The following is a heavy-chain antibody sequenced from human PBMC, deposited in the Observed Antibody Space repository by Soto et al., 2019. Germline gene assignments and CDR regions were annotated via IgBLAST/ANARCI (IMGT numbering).Heavy chain of an antibody. V-gene: IGHV4-30-2*01. CDR3: ARVPEPVTTGYWFDP. J-gene: IGHJ5*02. CDR1: GGSISSGGYS. CDR2: IYHSGST. D-gene: IGHD4-4*01. Sequence: QLQLQESGSGLVKPSQTLSLTCAVSGGSISSGGYSWSWIRQPPGKGLEWIGYIYHSGSTYYNPSRKSRVTISVDRSKNQFSLKLSSVTAADTAVYYCARVPEPVTTGYWFDPWGQGTLVTVSS.